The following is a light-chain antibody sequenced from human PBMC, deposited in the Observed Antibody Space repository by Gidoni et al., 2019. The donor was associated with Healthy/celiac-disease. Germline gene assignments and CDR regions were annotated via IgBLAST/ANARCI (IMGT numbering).Light chain of an antibody. V-gene: IGKV3-15*01. CDR1: QSVSSN. CDR3: QQYNNWPSMYT. CDR2: GAS. J-gene: IGKJ2*01. Sequence: EIVMTQSPATLSVSPGERATLSCRARQSVSSNLAWYQQKPGQAPRLLIYGASTRATGIPARFSGSVSGTEFTLTISSLQSEDFAVYYCQQYNNWPSMYTFGQGTKLEIK.